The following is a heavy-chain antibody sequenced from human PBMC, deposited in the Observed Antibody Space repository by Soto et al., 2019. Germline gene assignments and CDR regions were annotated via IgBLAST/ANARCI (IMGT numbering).Heavy chain of an antibody. CDR2: ISGTGVPT. CDR1: GFTFSSYA. CDR3: AKSFCSSSSCFFVWVDP. Sequence: GGSLRLSCAASGFTFSSYAMIWVRQAPGKGLECISLISGTGVPTLYAESVKGRFSVSRDNSKNTLFLEMNNLRVDDTAIYYCAKSFCSSSSCFFVWVDPWGPGTLVTVSS. D-gene: IGHD2-2*01. J-gene: IGHJ5*02. V-gene: IGHV3-23*01.